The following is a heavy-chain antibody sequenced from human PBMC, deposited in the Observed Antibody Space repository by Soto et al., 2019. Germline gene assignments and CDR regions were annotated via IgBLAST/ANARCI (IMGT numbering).Heavy chain of an antibody. CDR2: INHSGST. CDR3: VTAASGVSSWSDP. D-gene: IGHD6-13*01. J-gene: IGHJ5*02. Sequence: PSETLSLTCAVYGGSFSGYYWSWIRQPPGKGLEWIGEINHSGSTNYNPSLKSRVTISVDTSKNQFSLKLSSVTAADTAVYYCVTAASGVSSWSDPWGHGTLVTVSS. V-gene: IGHV4-34*01. CDR1: GGSFSGYY.